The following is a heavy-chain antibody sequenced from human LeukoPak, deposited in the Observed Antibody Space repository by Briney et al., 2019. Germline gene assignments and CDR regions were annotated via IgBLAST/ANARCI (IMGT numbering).Heavy chain of an antibody. D-gene: IGHD3-10*01. J-gene: IGHJ4*02. CDR1: GFIFSSYN. CDR3: ARDDKGIGGAFDY. V-gene: IGHV3-21*01. CDR2: ITSSSSHT. Sequence: GGSLRLSCSASGFIFSSYNMNWVRQAPGQALEWVSSITSSSSHTFYADSVRGRYTIFRDNAQNSLYLQMDSLTAEDTAVYYCARDDKGIGGAFDYWGQGTLVTVSS.